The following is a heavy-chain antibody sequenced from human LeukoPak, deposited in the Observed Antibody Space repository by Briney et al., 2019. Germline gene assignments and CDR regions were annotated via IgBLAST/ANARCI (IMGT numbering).Heavy chain of an antibody. D-gene: IGHD6-19*01. J-gene: IGHJ4*02. CDR1: GGSFSGYY. Sequence: SETLSLTCAVYGGSFSGYYWSWIRQPPGKGLEWIGEINHSGSTNYNPSLKSRVTISVDTSKNQFSLRLTSMTAADTSVYYCASLIIVAGRPYFDYWGQGTLVTVSS. CDR3: ASLIIVAGRPYFDY. CDR2: INHSGST. V-gene: IGHV4-34*01.